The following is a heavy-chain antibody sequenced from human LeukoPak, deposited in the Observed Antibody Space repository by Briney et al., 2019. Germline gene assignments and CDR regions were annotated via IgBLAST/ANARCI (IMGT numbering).Heavy chain of an antibody. Sequence: ASVTVSCTASGYTFTGYYMHWVRQAPGQGLEWMGWINPNSGGTNYAQKFQGRVTMTRDTSISTAYMELSRLRSDDTAVYYCASSDYGGNPYFDYWGQGTLVTVSS. CDR1: GYTFTGYY. J-gene: IGHJ4*02. D-gene: IGHD4-23*01. CDR2: INPNSGGT. CDR3: ASSDYGGNPYFDY. V-gene: IGHV1-2*02.